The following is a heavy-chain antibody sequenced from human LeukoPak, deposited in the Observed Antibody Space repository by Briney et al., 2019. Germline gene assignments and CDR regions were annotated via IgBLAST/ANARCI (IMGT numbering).Heavy chain of an antibody. D-gene: IGHD3-10*01. CDR1: GYSISSGYY. CDR2: IYHSGST. J-gene: IGHJ4*02. V-gene: IGHV4-38-2*02. Sequence: SETLSLTRTVSGYSISSGYYWGWIRQPPGKGLEWIGSIYHSGSTYYNPSLKSRVTISVDTSKNQFSLKLSSVTAADTAVYYCASEVLLWFGELTDYWGQGTLVTVSS. CDR3: ASEVLLWFGELTDY.